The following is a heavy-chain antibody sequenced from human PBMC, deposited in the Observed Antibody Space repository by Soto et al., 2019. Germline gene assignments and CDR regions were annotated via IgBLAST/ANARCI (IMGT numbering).Heavy chain of an antibody. CDR2: IYYSGCT. CDR3: ARVGRLITAAGLLDA. D-gene: IGHD6-13*01. CDR1: NGSLGSYY. J-gene: IGHJ5*02. Sequence: PSETLSLTCTISNGSLGSYYCTWIRQPPGKGLEWIGHIYYSGCTNYNPSLKSRLTLSLDTSKNQFSLKLTSVTAADTAVYYCARVGRLITAAGLLDAWGQGTLVTVSS. V-gene: IGHV4-59*01.